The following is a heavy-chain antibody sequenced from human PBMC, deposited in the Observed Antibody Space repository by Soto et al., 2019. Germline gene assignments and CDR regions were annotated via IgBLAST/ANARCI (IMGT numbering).Heavy chain of an antibody. CDR3: ARGSPPNLLWFGGLYNWFDP. V-gene: IGHV4-34*01. CDR2: INHSGST. D-gene: IGHD3-10*01. Sequence: SETLSLTCAVYGGSFSGYYWSWIRQPPGKGLEWIGEINHSGSTNYNPSLKSRVTISVDTSKNQFSLRLSSVTAADTAVYYCARGSPPNLLWFGGLYNWFDPWGQGTLVTVSS. CDR1: GGSFSGYY. J-gene: IGHJ5*02.